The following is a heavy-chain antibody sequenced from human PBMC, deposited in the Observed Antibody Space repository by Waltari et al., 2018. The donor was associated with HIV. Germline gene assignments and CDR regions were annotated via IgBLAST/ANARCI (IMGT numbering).Heavy chain of an antibody. Sequence: QVQLVQSGAEVKKPGSSVQVSCKASGGTFSSYSIRWVRQAPGQGLEWMGVIIPIFGTANYAQKFQGRVTITADESTSTAYMELSSLRSEDTAVYYCASHPGSSGLYYFDYWGQGTLVTVSS. CDR2: IIPIFGTA. CDR3: ASHPGSSGLYYFDY. V-gene: IGHV1-69*01. D-gene: IGHD6-19*01. CDR1: GGTFSSYS. J-gene: IGHJ4*02.